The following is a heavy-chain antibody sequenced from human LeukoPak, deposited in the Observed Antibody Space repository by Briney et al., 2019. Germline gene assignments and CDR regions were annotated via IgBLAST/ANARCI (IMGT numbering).Heavy chain of an antibody. V-gene: IGHV4-34*01. J-gene: IGHJ6*02. CDR2: INHSGST. CDR1: GGSFSGYY. Sequence: SETLSLTCAVYGGSFSGYYWSWIRQPPGKGLEWIGEINHSGSTNYNPSLKSRVTISVDTSKNQFSLKLSSVTAADTAVYYCARGMGGPYYYYGMDVWGQGTLVTVSS. CDR3: ARGMGGPYYYYGMDV.